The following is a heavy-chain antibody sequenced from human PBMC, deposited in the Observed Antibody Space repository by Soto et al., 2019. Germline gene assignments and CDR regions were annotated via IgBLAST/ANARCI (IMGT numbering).Heavy chain of an antibody. Sequence: SETLSLTCTVSGGFVNSDTHSWSWIRQTPGKRLGWIGFIYSGGSTKNPSLRSRVTMSVDTSKNQFSLKLRSVIVADTAVYHCARFVRSCSATTCSTRADVWGQGITVTVSS. V-gene: IGHV4-61*01. CDR2: IYSGGST. J-gene: IGHJ6*02. D-gene: IGHD2-2*01. CDR1: GGFVNSDTHS. CDR3: ARFVRSCSATTCSTRADV.